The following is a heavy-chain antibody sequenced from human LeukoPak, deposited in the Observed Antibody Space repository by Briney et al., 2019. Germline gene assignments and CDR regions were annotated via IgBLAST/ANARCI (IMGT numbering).Heavy chain of an antibody. CDR3: AKSHTVDSDYYYGMDV. J-gene: IGHJ6*02. CDR2: ISWNSGSI. D-gene: IGHD2-2*02. V-gene: IGHV3-9*01. CDR1: GFTFDDYA. Sequence: PGRSLRLSCAASGFTFDDYAMHWVRQAPGKGLEWVSGISWNSGSIGYADSVKGRFTISRDNAKNSLYLQMNSLRAEDTALYYCAKSHTVDSDYYYGMDVWGRGTTVTVSS.